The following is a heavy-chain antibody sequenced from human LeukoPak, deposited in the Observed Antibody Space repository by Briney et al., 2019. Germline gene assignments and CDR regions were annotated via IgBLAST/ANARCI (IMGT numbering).Heavy chain of an antibody. CDR2: MNPNTANT. CDR3: ARLSQTPDYYGGGGYYFLGY. V-gene: IGHV1-8*01. J-gene: IGHJ4*02. Sequence: ASVKVSCKASRYTFTSYDINWVRQAPGQGLEWMGWMNPNTANTGYAQKFQGRVTMTRDTSINTAYLELRSLRSDDTAIYYCARLSQTPDYYGGGGYYFLGYWGQGTLVTVSS. D-gene: IGHD3-22*01. CDR1: RYTFTSYD.